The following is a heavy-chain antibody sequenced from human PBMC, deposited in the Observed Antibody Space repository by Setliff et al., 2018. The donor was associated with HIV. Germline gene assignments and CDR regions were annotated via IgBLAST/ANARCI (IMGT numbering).Heavy chain of an antibody. Sequence: PSETLSLTCTVSGGSISSSDFYWSWIRQHPGKGLEYIGYIYYSGSTNYNPSLKSRVTISVDTSKNQFSLRVNSVTAADTAVFYCARHRVITGSFDSWGQGTLVTVSS. CDR1: GGSISSSDFY. J-gene: IGHJ4*02. CDR2: IYYSGST. V-gene: IGHV4-30-4*08. D-gene: IGHD3-10*01. CDR3: ARHRVITGSFDS.